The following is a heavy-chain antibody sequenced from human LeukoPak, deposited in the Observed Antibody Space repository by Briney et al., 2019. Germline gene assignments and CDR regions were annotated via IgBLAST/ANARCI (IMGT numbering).Heavy chain of an antibody. Sequence: PGGSLRLSCGASGFTFSSYSMNWVRQAPGKGLEWVSSISSSSSYIYYADSVKGRFTISRDNAKNSLYLQMNSLRAEDTAVYFCARGGYCSSTSCYNGGGYYYYYYMDVWGKGTTVTVSS. D-gene: IGHD2-2*02. J-gene: IGHJ6*03. CDR3: ARGGYCSSTSCYNGGGYYYYYYMDV. CDR1: GFTFSSYS. CDR2: ISSSSSYI. V-gene: IGHV3-21*01.